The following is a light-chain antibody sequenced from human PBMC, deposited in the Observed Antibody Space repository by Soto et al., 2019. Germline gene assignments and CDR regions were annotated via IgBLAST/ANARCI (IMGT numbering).Light chain of an antibody. CDR3: AAWDDSLSAYV. J-gene: IGLJ1*01. CDR1: RSNIGINT. V-gene: IGLV1-44*01. CDR2: SND. Sequence: QSVLTQPPSASGTPGQRVTISCSGSRSNIGINTVTWYQQLPGTAPKLLIYSNDERPSGVPDRFSGSKSGTSASLAISGLQSEDEADYSCAAWDDSLSAYVFGTGTKVTVL.